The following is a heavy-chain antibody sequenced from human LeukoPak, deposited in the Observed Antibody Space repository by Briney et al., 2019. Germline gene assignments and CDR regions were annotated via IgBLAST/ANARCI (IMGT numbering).Heavy chain of an antibody. Sequence: GGSLRLSCAASGFTFSSYGMHWVRQAPGKGLEWVAVISYDGSNKYYADSVKGRFTISRDNSKNTLYVQMNSLRAEDTAVYYCARDTDGDYNFDYWGQGTLVTVSS. CDR1: GFTFSSYG. J-gene: IGHJ4*02. V-gene: IGHV3-30*03. CDR2: ISYDGSNK. CDR3: ARDTDGDYNFDY. D-gene: IGHD4-17*01.